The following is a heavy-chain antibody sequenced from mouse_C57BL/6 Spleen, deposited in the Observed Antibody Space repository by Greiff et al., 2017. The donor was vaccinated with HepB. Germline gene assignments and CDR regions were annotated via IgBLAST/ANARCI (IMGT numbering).Heavy chain of an antibody. V-gene: IGHV1-4*01. CDR2: INPSSGYT. J-gene: IGHJ2*01. CDR1: GYTFTSYM. D-gene: IGHD1-1*01. Sequence: VQLQQSGAELARPGASVKMSCKASGYTFTSYMMHWVKQRPGQGLEWIGYINPSSGYTKYNQKFKDKATLTADKSSSTAYMQLSSLTSEDSAVYYCARSYGSSIDYWGQGTTLTVSS. CDR3: ARSYGSSIDY.